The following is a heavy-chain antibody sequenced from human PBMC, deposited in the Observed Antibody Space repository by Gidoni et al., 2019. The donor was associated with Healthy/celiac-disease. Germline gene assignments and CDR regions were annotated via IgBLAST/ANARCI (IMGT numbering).Heavy chain of an antibody. CDR1: GGSFSGYY. V-gene: IGHV4-34*01. J-gene: IGHJ5*02. CDR3: AREVKDIVVVPAATNWFDP. Sequence: QVQLQQWGAGLLKPSETLSLTCAVYGGSFSGYYWSWIRQPPGKGLEWIGEINHSGSTNYNPSLKSRVTISVDTSKNQFSLKLSSVTAADTAVYYCAREVKDIVVVPAATNWFDPWGQGTLVTVSS. D-gene: IGHD2-2*01. CDR2: INHSGST.